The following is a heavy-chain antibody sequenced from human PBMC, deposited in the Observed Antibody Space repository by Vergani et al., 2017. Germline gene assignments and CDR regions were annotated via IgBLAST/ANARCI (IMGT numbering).Heavy chain of an antibody. D-gene: IGHD6-13*01. CDR2: IYYSGST. CDR3: ASVGPQQYSSSWYGGDY. V-gene: IGHV4-39*07. CDR1: GGSISSSSYY. J-gene: IGHJ4*02. Sequence: QLQLQESGPGLVKPSETLSLTCTVSGGSISSSSYYWGWIRQPPGKGLEWIGSIYYSGSTYYNPPLKSRVTISVDTSNNLFSLKLSSVTAADTAVYYCASVGPQQYSSSWYGGDYWGQGTLVTVSS.